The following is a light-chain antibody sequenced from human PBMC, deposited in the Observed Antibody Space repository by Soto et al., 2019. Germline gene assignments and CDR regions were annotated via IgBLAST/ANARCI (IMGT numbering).Light chain of an antibody. CDR3: QQRSNWPGT. Sequence: EPVVTQSPATLSLSPGERATLSCRASQSVSSSLAWYQQKPGQPPRLLIYDASKREPGTPARFSGSGSGTDFTLTISXLEPEDCAFYSCQQRSNWPGTFGQGTQV. CDR2: DAS. J-gene: IGKJ1*01. CDR1: QSVSSS. V-gene: IGKV3-11*01.